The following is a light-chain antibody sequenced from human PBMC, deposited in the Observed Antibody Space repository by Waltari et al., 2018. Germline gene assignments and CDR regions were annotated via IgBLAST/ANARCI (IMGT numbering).Light chain of an antibody. CDR1: PSVGGY. J-gene: IGKJ2*01. CDR3: QQRAGWPLYS. V-gene: IGKV3-11*01. CDR2: GAS. Sequence: IVLTQSPDTLSLSPGERATLSCRASPSVGGYLAWYQHKPGQAPSLLISGASNRATGSTARFSGSGSGTDFTLTISSLEPEDFAVYYCQQRAGWPLYSFGQGTRLEI.